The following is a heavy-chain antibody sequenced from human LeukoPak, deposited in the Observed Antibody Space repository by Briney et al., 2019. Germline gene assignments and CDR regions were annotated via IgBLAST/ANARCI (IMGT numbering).Heavy chain of an antibody. Sequence: GGSLRLSCAASGFTFRSYAIYWVRQAPGKGLEWVSGISGSGGDTYFADSVKGRFTISRDNSKNTVFLQMDSLRAEDTAVYYCAKTTAGYSSGRYPGWPIDYWGQGTLVTVSS. CDR1: GFTFRSYA. CDR2: ISGSGGDT. CDR3: AKTTAGYSSGRYPGWPIDY. V-gene: IGHV3-23*01. D-gene: IGHD6-19*01. J-gene: IGHJ4*02.